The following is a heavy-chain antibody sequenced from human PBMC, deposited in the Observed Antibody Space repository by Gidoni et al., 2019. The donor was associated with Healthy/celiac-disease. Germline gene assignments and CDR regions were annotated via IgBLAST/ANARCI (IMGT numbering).Heavy chain of an antibody. CDR3: AGEGKRYCTGGVCYTHY. V-gene: IGHV3-11*06. J-gene: IGHJ4*02. CDR1: GFPFRDYY. CDR2: ISSSSSYT. Sequence: QVQLVESGGGLVKPGGSLTLPCSAYGFPFRDYYMSWIRQAPGKGLEWVSYISSSSSYTNYADSVKGRFTISRDNAKNSLYLQMNSLRAEDTAVYYCAGEGKRYCTGGVCYTHYWGQGTLVTVSS. D-gene: IGHD2-8*02.